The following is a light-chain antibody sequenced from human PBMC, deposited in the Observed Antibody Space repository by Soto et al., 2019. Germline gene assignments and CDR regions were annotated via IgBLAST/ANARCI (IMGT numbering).Light chain of an antibody. CDR3: QQYYSTPFT. V-gene: IGKV4-1*01. CDR1: QSVLYSSNNKNY. Sequence: DIVMTQSPDSLAVSLGERATINCKSSQSVLYSSNNKNYLAWYQQKPGQPPKLLIYWASTRESGVPDRLSGSGSGTDFPLTISSMQAEDVAVYYCQQYYSTPFTFGPGTKVDIK. J-gene: IGKJ3*01. CDR2: WAS.